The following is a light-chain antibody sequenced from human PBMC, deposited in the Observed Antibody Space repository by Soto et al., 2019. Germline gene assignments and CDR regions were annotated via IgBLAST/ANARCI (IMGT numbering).Light chain of an antibody. CDR1: QSLLYSDGHTY. CDR2: KVS. J-gene: IGKJ3*01. Sequence: DVVMTQSPLSLPVTLGQPASISCRSSQSLLYSDGHTYLNWFQQRPGQSPRRLIYKVSNRDSGVPDRFSGSGSGTDFSLKISRVEAEDVGVYYCMQGKHWPPTFGHGTKVDIK. CDR3: MQGKHWPPT. V-gene: IGKV2-30*01.